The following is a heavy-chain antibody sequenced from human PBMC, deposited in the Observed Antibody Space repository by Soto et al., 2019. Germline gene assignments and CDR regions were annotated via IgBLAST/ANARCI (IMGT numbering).Heavy chain of an antibody. CDR3: ATLGDTAMVTSLYY. V-gene: IGHV5-10-1*01. Sequence: GESLKLSCKGSGYSFTSYWISWVRQMPGKGLEWMGRIDPSDSYTNYSPSFQGHVTISADKSISTAYLQWSSLKASDTAMYYCATLGDTAMVTSLYYWGQGTLVTVSS. CDR2: IDPSDSYT. D-gene: IGHD5-18*01. CDR1: GYSFTSYW. J-gene: IGHJ4*02.